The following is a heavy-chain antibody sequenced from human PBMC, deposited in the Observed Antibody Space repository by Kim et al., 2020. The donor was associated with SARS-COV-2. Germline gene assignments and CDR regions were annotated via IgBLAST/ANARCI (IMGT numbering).Heavy chain of an antibody. Sequence: GGSLRLSCAASGFTFSGSAMHWVRQASGKGLEWVGRIRSKANSYATAYAASVKGRFTISRDDSKNTAYLQMNSLKTEDTAVYYCTRLIAGVAATPGLDYWGQGTLVTVSS. CDR1: GFTFSGSA. CDR3: TRLIAGVAATPGLDY. D-gene: IGHD2-15*01. J-gene: IGHJ4*02. CDR2: IRSKANSYAT. V-gene: IGHV3-73*01.